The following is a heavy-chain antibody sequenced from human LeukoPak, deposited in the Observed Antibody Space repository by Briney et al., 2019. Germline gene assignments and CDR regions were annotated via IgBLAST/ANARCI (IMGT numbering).Heavy chain of an antibody. D-gene: IGHD2-2*01. CDR3: AKRGNPAVGHHYLDV. Sequence: GGSLRLSCAASGFTLSSYDMSWVRQAPGKGLEWVSSITLSGANTFYADSVMGRFTISRDNSKNTLYLQMNSLSAEDTAVYYCAKRGNPAVGHHYLDVWGEGTPVSVS. V-gene: IGHV3-23*01. CDR1: GFTLSSYD. CDR2: ITLSGANT. J-gene: IGHJ6*03.